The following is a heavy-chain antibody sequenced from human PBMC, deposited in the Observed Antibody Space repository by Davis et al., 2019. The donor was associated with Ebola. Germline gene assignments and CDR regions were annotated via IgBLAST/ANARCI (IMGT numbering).Heavy chain of an antibody. CDR1: GGSLSGHY. CDR2: IHPAGNT. Sequence: GSLRLSCDVYGGSLSGHYWSWFRQSPGKGLEWIGEIHPAGNTYSNPSLSSRVTMSLESSMNQLSLTLTSVTAADTAVYYCARSPISGTYYSDASDIWGHGTMVTVSS. J-gene: IGHJ3*02. D-gene: IGHD1-26*01. CDR3: ARSPISGTYYSDASDI. V-gene: IGHV4-34*01.